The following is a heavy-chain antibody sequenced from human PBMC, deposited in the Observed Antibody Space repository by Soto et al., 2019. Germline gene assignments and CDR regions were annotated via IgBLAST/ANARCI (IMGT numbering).Heavy chain of an antibody. J-gene: IGHJ4*02. V-gene: IGHV4-38-2*01. CDR3: VRVAGSASWYETDS. CDR1: GYSISSGYY. CDR2: TYYGASS. Sequence: SETLSLTCAVSGYSISSGYYWGWIRQPPGKGLEWLGTTYYGASSYYNPSLRSRITILLDASTNQLSLKLSSVTAADSAVYFCVRVAGSASWYETDSWGQGILVTVSS. D-gene: IGHD6-13*01.